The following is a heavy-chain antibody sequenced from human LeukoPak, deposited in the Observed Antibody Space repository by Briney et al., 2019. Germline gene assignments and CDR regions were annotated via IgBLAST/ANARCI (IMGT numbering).Heavy chain of an antibody. V-gene: IGHV1-2*02. CDR1: GYTFTGYY. CDR3: AREYYDFWSGYNGSWFDP. D-gene: IGHD3-3*01. CDR2: INPNSGGT. Sequence: ASVKVSCKASGYTFTGYYMHWVRQAPGQGLEWMGWINPNSGGTNYAQKFQGRVTMTRDTSISTAYMELSRLRSDDTAVYYCAREYYDFWSGYNGSWFDPWGQGTLVTVSS. J-gene: IGHJ5*02.